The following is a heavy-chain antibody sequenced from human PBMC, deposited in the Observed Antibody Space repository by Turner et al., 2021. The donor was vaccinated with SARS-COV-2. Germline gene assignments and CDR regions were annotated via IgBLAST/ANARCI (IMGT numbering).Heavy chain of an antibody. CDR2: ISSSGSYI. V-gene: IGHV3-21*01. Sequence: EVQLVESGGGMVKPGWSLRLSCAASGFAFSSYSMNWFRQAPGKGLEWVSSISSSGSYIYYVDSVKGRFTISRDNAKNSLYLQMNSLRAEDTAVYYCARWGPNYYDSSGYYPDDFDIWGQGTMVTVSS. CDR3: ARWGPNYYDSSGYYPDDFDI. J-gene: IGHJ3*02. D-gene: IGHD3-22*01. CDR1: GFAFSSYS.